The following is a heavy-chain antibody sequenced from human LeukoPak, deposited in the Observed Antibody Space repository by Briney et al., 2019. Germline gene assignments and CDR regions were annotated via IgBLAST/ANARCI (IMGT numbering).Heavy chain of an antibody. CDR2: INHTGNT. J-gene: IGHJ4*02. Sequence: SETLSLSCAVYGASFSGYYWSWIRQPPGKGLEWIGEINHTGNTNYNPSLKSRVTISVDTSKNQFSLKLSSVTAADTAVYYWARGPRDSSSWYLNYWGQGTLVAVSS. CDR3: ARGPRDSSSWYLNY. D-gene: IGHD6-13*01. V-gene: IGHV4-34*01. CDR1: GASFSGYY.